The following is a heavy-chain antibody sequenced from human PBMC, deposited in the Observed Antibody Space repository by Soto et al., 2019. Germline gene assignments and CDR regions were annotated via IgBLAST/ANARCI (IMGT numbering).Heavy chain of an antibody. V-gene: IGHV4-30-4*08. CDR2: VFHSGSV. Sequence: QVQLQQSGPGLVKPSQTLSLTCTVSGGSISGDYYHWTWIRQSPGKGRGWIGYVFHSGSVLYNPSLKSRLNISVDTSKNQFSLRLSSVTAADTAVYFCAREDDGGDRDYYGLDVWGQGTTVTVSS. J-gene: IGHJ6*02. CDR1: GGSISGDYYH. CDR3: AREDDGGDRDYYGLDV. D-gene: IGHD2-21*02.